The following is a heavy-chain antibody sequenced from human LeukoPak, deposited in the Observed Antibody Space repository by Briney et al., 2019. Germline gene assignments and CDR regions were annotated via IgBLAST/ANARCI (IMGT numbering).Heavy chain of an antibody. CDR3: ARGSASGGVIAPLLDY. CDR1: GDSISSLY. Sequence: PSETLSLTCTVSGDSISSLYWNWIRRPPGKGLSWIGFIYYGGSTNYNPSLKSRVTMSVDTSKNQFSLKLTSVTAADTAVYYCARGSASGGVIAPLLDYWGQGTLVTVSS. CDR2: IYYGGST. J-gene: IGHJ4*02. V-gene: IGHV4-59*11. D-gene: IGHD3-16*02.